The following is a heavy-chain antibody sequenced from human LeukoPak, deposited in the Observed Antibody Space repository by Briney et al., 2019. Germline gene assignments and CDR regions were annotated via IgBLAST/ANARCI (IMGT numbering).Heavy chain of an antibody. CDR3: ARGYCSSTSCYKDYYYYMDV. J-gene: IGHJ6*03. D-gene: IGHD2-2*02. V-gene: IGHV1-8*01. CDR2: MNPNSGNT. Sequence: ASVKVSCKASGYTFTSYDINWVRQATGQGLEWMGWMNPNSGNTGYAQKLQGRVTMTRNTSISTAYMELSSLRSEDTAVYYCARGYCSSTSCYKDYYYYMDVWGKGTTVTVSS. CDR1: GYTFTSYD.